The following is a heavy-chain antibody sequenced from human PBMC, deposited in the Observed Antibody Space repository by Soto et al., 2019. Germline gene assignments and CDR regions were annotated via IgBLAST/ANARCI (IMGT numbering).Heavy chain of an antibody. D-gene: IGHD6-13*01. CDR1: GGSISSYY. CDR2: IYYSGST. V-gene: IGHV4-59*01. J-gene: IGHJ3*02. Sequence: SETLSLTCTVSGGSISSYYWSWIRQPPGKGLEWIGYIYYSGSTNYNPSLKSRVTMSVDTSKNQFSLKLSSVTAADTAVYYCAREGYSSSWYACGVFDIWGKGTMVPVSS. CDR3: AREGYSSSWYACGVFDI.